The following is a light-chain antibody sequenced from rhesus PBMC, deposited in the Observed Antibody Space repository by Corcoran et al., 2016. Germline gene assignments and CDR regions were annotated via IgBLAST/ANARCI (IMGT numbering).Light chain of an antibody. J-gene: IGKJ4*01. CDR2: DAS. V-gene: IGKV1-43*01. CDR3: LQYGSTPLT. Sequence: DIQMTQSPSSLSASAGDRVTITCRASQDISTYLNWYQQRPGKAPQRLIYDASSLESGVPSRFSGSGSGTEFTLTISSLQSDDFATYYCLQYGSTPLTFGGGTNVEI. CDR1: QDISTY.